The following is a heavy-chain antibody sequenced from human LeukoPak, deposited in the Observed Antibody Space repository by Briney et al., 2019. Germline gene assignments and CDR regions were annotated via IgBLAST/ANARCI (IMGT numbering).Heavy chain of an antibody. CDR3: ARSFLSNWYYFDN. CDR2: IYTSGST. V-gene: IGHV4-4*07. CDR1: GDSISSYY. D-gene: IGHD6-13*01. Sequence: SETLSLTCTVSGDSISSYYWSWIRQPAGKGLERIGRIYTSGSTNYNPSLKSRVTMSVDTSKNQFSLKLNSVTAADTAVYYCARSFLSNWYYFDNWGQGTLVTVSS. J-gene: IGHJ4*02.